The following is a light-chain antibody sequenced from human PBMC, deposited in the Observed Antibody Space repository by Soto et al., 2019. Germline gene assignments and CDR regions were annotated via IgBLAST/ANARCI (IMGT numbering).Light chain of an antibody. Sequence: DIQMTQSPSSLSASVGDRVTITCQASHDINKYLNWYQQKPGKAPTLLIFDASNLHTGVPSRFSGSGYGTDFTLTISSLQLEDAATYFCQQHDSRPLTFGGGTKVDIK. CDR1: HDINKY. V-gene: IGKV1-33*01. CDR3: QQHDSRPLT. CDR2: DAS. J-gene: IGKJ4*01.